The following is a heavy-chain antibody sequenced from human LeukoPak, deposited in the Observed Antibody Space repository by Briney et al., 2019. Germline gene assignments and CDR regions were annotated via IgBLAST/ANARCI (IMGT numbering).Heavy chain of an antibody. CDR1: GASIRSHF. CDR2: MYNSGRT. D-gene: IGHD1-26*01. V-gene: IGHV4-59*11. CDR3: ARDSGKGDTAHMDV. Sequence: SETLSLTCIVSGASIRSHFWSWIRRPPGKALEWIGYMYNSGRTNYNPSLESRVTISVDTSKNQFSLRLSSVTAADTAVYYCARDSGKGDTAHMDVWGKGTTVTVSS. J-gene: IGHJ6*03.